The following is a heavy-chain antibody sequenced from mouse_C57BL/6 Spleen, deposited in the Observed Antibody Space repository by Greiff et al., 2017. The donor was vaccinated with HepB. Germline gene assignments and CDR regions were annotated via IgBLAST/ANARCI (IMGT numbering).Heavy chain of an antibody. CDR1: GYTFTSYW. D-gene: IGHD1-1*01. Sequence: AQLQQPGAELVKPGASVKLSCKASGYTFTSYWMQWVKQRPGQGLEWIGEIDPSDSYTNYNQKFKGKATLTVDTSSSTAYMQLSSLTSEESAVYNCARGGVYYGSSYDYWGQGTTLTVSS. CDR2: IDPSDSYT. J-gene: IGHJ2*01. CDR3: ARGGVYYGSSYDY. V-gene: IGHV1-50*01.